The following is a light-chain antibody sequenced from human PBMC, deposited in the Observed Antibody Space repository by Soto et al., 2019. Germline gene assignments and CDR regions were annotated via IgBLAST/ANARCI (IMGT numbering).Light chain of an antibody. Sequence: DIVMTQSPDSLAVSLGERVTINCRSSQRVLNYLAWYRQKPGQPPKLLIYWASDRESGVPDRVSGSGSRTDFTLTISSLHAEDVAVYYCQQYYSLPQTFGQGTKVELK. V-gene: IGKV4-1*01. J-gene: IGKJ1*01. CDR2: WAS. CDR1: QRVLNY. CDR3: QQYYSLPQT.